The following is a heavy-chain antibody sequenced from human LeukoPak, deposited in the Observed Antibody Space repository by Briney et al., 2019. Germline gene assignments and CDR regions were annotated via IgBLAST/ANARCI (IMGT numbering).Heavy chain of an antibody. CDR2: IYYSGST. V-gene: IGHV4-39*01. D-gene: IGHD2-2*01. CDR1: GGSISSSSYY. CDR3: ARRGYCSSTSCYEYWFDP. Sequence: SETLSLTCTVSGGSISSSSYYWGWIRQPPGKGLEWIGIIYYSGSTYYNPSLKSRLTISVDTSKNQFSLKLSSVTATDTAVYFCARRGYCSSTSCYEYWFDPWGQGTLVTVSS. J-gene: IGHJ5*02.